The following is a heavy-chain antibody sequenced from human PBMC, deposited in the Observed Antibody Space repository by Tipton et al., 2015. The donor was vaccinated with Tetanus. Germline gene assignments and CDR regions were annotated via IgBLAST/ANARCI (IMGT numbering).Heavy chain of an antibody. Sequence: QVQLVQSGAEVKKPGSSVKVSCKASGGTFSSYAISWVRQAPGQGLEWMGGIIPIFGTANYAQKFQGRVTITAEKSTSTAYMELSSLRSEDTAVYYCARARVCTNGVCYTEAVDYYGMDVWGQGTTVTVSS. D-gene: IGHD2-8*01. CDR1: GGTFSSYA. V-gene: IGHV1-69*14. CDR2: IIPIFGTA. J-gene: IGHJ6*02. CDR3: ARARVCTNGVCYTEAVDYYGMDV.